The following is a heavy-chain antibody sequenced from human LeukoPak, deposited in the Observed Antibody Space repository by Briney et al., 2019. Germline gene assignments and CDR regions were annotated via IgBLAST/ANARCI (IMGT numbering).Heavy chain of an antibody. Sequence: PGGSLRLSCAASGFSVSDNYMNWVRQAPGKGLEWVSVISCCGASTYSADSVKGRFTISRDNSKNMLYLQMNSLTAEDTAVYYCAKRLYCSSTTCYGFDYWGQGTLVTVSS. V-gene: IGHV3-23*01. CDR3: AKRLYCSSTTCYGFDY. CDR1: GFSVSDNY. CDR2: ISCCGAST. D-gene: IGHD2-2*01. J-gene: IGHJ4*02.